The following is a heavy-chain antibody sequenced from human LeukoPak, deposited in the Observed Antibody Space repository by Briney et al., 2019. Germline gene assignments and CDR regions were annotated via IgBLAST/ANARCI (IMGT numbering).Heavy chain of an antibody. J-gene: IGHJ1*01. Sequence: GGSLRLSCVASGFTFSNYAMSWVRQAPGMGLEWVSALSGSGTKTYYADSMKGRFTISRDNSKTTLYLQVNSLRAEDAAVYYCAKHPDVGSYYYFQHWGQGTLVTVSS. V-gene: IGHV3-23*01. CDR1: GFTFSNYA. D-gene: IGHD3-10*01. CDR2: LSGSGTKT. CDR3: AKHPDVGSYYYFQH.